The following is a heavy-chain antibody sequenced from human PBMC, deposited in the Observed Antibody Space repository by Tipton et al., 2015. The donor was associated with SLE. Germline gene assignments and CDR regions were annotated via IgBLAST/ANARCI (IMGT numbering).Heavy chain of an antibody. D-gene: IGHD2-21*01. V-gene: IGHV4-34*01. J-gene: IGHJ4*02. Sequence: TLSLTCAVYGGSLSGHNWRWSWVRQAPGQGLEWIGETSNRGVSDYNPSLKSRLTLSLDMSKSQFSLRLNSVTAADTAMYYCARGKISWAIFVVRNYFDSWGQGTLVTVSS. CDR2: TSNRGVS. CDR3: ARGKISWAIFVVRNYFDS. CDR1: GGSLSGHN.